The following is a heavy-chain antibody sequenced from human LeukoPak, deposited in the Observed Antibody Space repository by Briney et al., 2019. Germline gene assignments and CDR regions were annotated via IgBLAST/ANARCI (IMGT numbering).Heavy chain of an antibody. CDR2: ISAYNGNT. CDR1: GYTFTSYG. J-gene: IGHJ6*02. V-gene: IGHV1-18*01. Sequence: ASVKVSCKASGYTFTSYGISWVRQAPGQGLEWMGWISAYNGNTNYAQKLQGRVTMTTDTSTSTAYMELRSLRSDDTAVYYCARDQGSSWYYYYYYGMDVWGQGTTVTVSS. CDR3: ARDQGSSWYYYYYYGMDV. D-gene: IGHD6-13*01.